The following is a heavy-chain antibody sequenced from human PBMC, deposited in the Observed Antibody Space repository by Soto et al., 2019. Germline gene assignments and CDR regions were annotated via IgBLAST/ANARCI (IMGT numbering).Heavy chain of an antibody. V-gene: IGHV3-11*04. CDR2: ISSSGSTI. Sequence: GGSLRLSCAASGYTFSDYYMSWIRQAPGKGLEWVSYISSSGSTIYYADSVKGRFTISRDNAKNTLYLQMNSLRAEDTAVYYCATGLSTRGYYMDAWGKGTTVTVSS. J-gene: IGHJ6*03. D-gene: IGHD1-26*01. CDR3: ATGLSTRGYYMDA. CDR1: GYTFSDYY.